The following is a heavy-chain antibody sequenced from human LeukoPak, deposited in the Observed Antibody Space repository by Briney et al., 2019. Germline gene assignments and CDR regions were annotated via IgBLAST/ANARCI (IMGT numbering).Heavy chain of an antibody. CDR1: GGSISSYY. Sequence: SETLSLTCTVSGGSISSYYWSWIRQPAGKGLEWIGRIYASGSTNYNPSFKSRVTMSVDTSKNQFSLKLTSVTAADTAVYYCARDQAVAYYYYFMDVWGKGTTVTVSS. J-gene: IGHJ6*03. D-gene: IGHD2-15*01. CDR2: IYASGST. V-gene: IGHV4-4*07. CDR3: ARDQAVAYYYYFMDV.